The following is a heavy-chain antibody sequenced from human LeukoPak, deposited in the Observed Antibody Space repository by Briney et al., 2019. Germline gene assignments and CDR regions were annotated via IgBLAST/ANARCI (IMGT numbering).Heavy chain of an antibody. CDR2: ISAYNGNT. Sequence: GASVKVSCKASGYTFTSYGISGVRQAPGQGLEWMGWISAYNGNTNYAQKLQGRVTMNTDTSTSTAYMELTSLRSDETAGYYCARARRGRYSPFDYWGQGTLVTVSS. CDR3: ARARRGRYSPFDY. D-gene: IGHD1-26*01. CDR1: GYTFTSYG. V-gene: IGHV1-18*01. J-gene: IGHJ4*02.